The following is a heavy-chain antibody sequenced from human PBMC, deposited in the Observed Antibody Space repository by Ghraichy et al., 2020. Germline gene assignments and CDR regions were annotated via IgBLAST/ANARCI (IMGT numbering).Heavy chain of an antibody. Sequence: GGSLRLSCAASGFTFSSYAMSWVRQAPGKGLEWVSTISGSDGSTYEADSVKGRFTISRDNSKNTLFLQMSSLRAEDTAVYYCAKEGGYSFYYFDYWGQGTLVTVSS. V-gene: IGHV3-23*01. J-gene: IGHJ4*02. CDR3: AKEGGYSFYYFDY. CDR2: ISGSDGST. D-gene: IGHD5-18*01. CDR1: GFTFSSYA.